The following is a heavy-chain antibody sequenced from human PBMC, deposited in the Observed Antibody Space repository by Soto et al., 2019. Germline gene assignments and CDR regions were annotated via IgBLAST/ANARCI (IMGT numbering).Heavy chain of an antibody. V-gene: IGHV2-26*01. J-gene: IGHJ5*02. CDR3: AGITEAFDP. Sequence: QVTLRESGPVLVKPTETLTLTCAVSGLSLRNKGVGVSWFRQPPGKALEWLAHIFSKDEKSYNTSPRSRLSSWKDISQSQVVLRMTNMDPVDTGTYFCAGITEAFDPWGPGTLVTVSS. CDR1: GLSLRNKGVG. CDR2: IFSKDEK.